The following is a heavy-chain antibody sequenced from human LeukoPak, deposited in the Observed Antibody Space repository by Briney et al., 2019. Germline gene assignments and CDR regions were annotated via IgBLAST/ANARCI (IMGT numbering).Heavy chain of an antibody. D-gene: IGHD3-10*01. Sequence: SETLSLTCAVYGGSFSGYYWSWIRQPPGKGLEWIGEINHSGSTNYNPSLKSRVTISVDTSKNQFSLKLSSVTAADTAVYYCARPLVRGVITGVFDYWGQGTLVTVSS. CDR2: INHSGST. CDR1: GGSFSGYY. J-gene: IGHJ4*02. V-gene: IGHV4-34*01. CDR3: ARPLVRGVITGVFDY.